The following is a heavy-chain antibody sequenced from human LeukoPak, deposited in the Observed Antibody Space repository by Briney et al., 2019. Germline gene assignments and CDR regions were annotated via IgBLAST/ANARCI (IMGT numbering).Heavy chain of an antibody. CDR1: GGSISSGDYY. D-gene: IGHD3-22*01. J-gene: IGHJ4*02. CDR2: IYYSGTT. Sequence: PSETLSLTCIVSGGSISSGDYYWSWFRQPPGKGLEWIGYIYYSGTTYYNPSLRSRVTISVDTSKNQFSLKLNSVTAADTAVYYCARKRYDDPYFFDYWGQGTLVTVSS. CDR3: ARKRYDDPYFFDY. V-gene: IGHV4-30-4*01.